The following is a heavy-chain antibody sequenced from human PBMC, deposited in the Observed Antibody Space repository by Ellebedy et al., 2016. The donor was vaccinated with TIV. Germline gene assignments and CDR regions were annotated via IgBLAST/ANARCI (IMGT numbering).Heavy chain of an antibody. J-gene: IGHJ4*02. CDR2: ISTYNGNT. D-gene: IGHD2-2*01. V-gene: IGHV1-18*01. CDR1: GYTFTKYG. Sequence: AASVKVSCKASGYTFTKYGLTWVRQAPGQGLEWMGWISTYNGNTNSVQNFQGRVTMTTDTSTSTAYMELRSLTSDDTAMYYCARVQPHYFDYWGQGTQVTVSS. CDR3: ARVQPHYFDY.